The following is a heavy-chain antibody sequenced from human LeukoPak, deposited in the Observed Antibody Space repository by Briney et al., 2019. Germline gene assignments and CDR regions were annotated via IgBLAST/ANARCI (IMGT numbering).Heavy chain of an antibody. CDR1: GASISHYY. CDR3: ARLGSYHDF. J-gene: IGHJ4*02. Sequence: SETLSLTCTVSGASISHYYWSWIRQTPEKGREWMGHIHTSGGTYYPSLKSLLTMSIDTSTHPLSLTLTSVTAADPAVYFCARLGSYHDFWGLGALVTVSS. D-gene: IGHD1-26*01. V-gene: IGHV4-4*09. CDR2: IHTSGGT.